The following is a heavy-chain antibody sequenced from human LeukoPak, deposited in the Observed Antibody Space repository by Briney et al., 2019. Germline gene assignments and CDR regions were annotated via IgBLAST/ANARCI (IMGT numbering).Heavy chain of an antibody. V-gene: IGHV3-74*01. J-gene: IGHJ4*02. D-gene: IGHD6-19*01. CDR1: GFTFSSYW. CDR2: VNSDGSST. Sequence: GGSLRLSCAASGFTFSSYWMHWVRQAPGKGLVWVSRVNSDGSSTTYADSVQGRFTISRDNAKNTLYLQMNSLRAEDTAVYYCARGSTQYSSGWYGLDYWGQGTLVTVSS. CDR3: ARGSTQYSSGWYGLDY.